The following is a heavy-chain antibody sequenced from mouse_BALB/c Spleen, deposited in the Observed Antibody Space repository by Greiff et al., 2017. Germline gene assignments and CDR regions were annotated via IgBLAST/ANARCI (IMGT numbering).Heavy chain of an antibody. CDR2: ISNGGGST. CDR1: GFTFSNYT. D-gene: IGHD2-2*01. CDR3: ARHRRLYYALDY. J-gene: IGHJ4*01. V-gene: IGHV5-12-2*01. Sequence: EVKLVESGGGLVQPGGSLKLSCAASGFTFSNYTMSWVRQTPEKRLEWVAYISNGGGSTYYPDTVKGRFTISRDNAKNTLYLQMSRLKSEDTAMYYCARHRRLYYALDYWGQGTSVTVSS.